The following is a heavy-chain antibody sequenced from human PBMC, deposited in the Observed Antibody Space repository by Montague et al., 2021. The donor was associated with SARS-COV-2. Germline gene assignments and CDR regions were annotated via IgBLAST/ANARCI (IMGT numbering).Heavy chain of an antibody. Sequence: SETLSLTCTVSGGSISSYYWCWSRQPPRKGLEWIGYSYYSWSTNXNPSLKIRVPITVDTSKNQYSLKLSPGTAADTAAYYCAWGGYSDYAFAILGQGTMVTVSS. CDR3: AWGGYSDYAFAI. J-gene: IGHJ3*02. CDR2: SYYSWST. V-gene: IGHV4-59*01. CDR1: GGSISSYY. D-gene: IGHD3-16*01.